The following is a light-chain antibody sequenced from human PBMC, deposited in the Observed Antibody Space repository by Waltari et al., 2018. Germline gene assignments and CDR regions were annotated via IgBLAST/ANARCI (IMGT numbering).Light chain of an antibody. V-gene: IGKV1-5*03. CDR3: QQYNSYSLLT. CDR1: QSISNW. CDR2: KAS. J-gene: IGKJ4*01. Sequence: DIQMTQSPSTLSASVGDRVTITCRASQSISNWLAWYQQKPGKAPKLLIYKASTLESGVPSRFSGSXSGTEFTLTISSLQPDDFATYYCQQYNSYSLLTFGGGTKVEIK.